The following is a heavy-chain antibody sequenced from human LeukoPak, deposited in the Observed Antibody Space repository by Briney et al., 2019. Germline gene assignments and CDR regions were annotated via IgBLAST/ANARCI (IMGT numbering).Heavy chain of an antibody. CDR3: ARSLGANTWVGNWFDP. J-gene: IGHJ5*02. Sequence: SETLSLTCSVSGVSISSPNHDWAWIRQPPGQGLEWIGSIYDSGTPYYHLSLKSRVTLSEDTSQNQFSRKRSSVTATDTAIYFWARSLGANTWVGNWFDPWGQGTLVTVSP. V-gene: IGHV4-39*01. D-gene: IGHD3-10*01. CDR2: IYDSGTP. CDR1: GVSISSPNHD.